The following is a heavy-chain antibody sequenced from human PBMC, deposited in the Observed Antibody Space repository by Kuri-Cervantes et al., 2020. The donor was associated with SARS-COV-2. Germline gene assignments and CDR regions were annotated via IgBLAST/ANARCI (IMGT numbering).Heavy chain of an antibody. D-gene: IGHD3-10*01. CDR1: GFTFSSYS. J-gene: IGHJ6*02. V-gene: IGHV3-21*01. CDR3: ARVVTMVRGVIENGMDV. Sequence: GGSLRLSCAASGFTFSSYSMNWVRQAPGKGLEWVSSISSSSYIYYADSVKGRFTISRDNAKNSLYLQMDSLRAEDTAVYYCARVVTMVRGVIENGMDVRGQGTTVTVSS. CDR2: ISSSSYI.